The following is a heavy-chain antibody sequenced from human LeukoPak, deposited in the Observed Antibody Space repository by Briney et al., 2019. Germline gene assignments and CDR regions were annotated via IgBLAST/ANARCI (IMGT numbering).Heavy chain of an antibody. CDR1: GGSVKTSDYY. Sequence: SETLSLTCSVSGGSVKTSDYYWAWIRQPPGKGLEWIATIYYNGATQYNPSLKSRLTISIDTSKNQFSLKLGSVTAADTAVYYCAREDLINTSSGDHWGQGTLVTVSS. V-gene: IGHV4-39*07. CDR3: AREDLINTSSGDH. CDR2: IYYNGAT. D-gene: IGHD3-10*01. J-gene: IGHJ4*02.